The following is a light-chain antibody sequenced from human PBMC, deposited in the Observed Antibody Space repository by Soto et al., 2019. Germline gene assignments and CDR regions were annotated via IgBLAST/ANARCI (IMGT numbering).Light chain of an antibody. Sequence: EIVMTQSPATLSVSPGERSTLSCRASQSVSGNLAWYQQKPGQAPRLLIYGASTRATGIPARFSGSGSGTEFTLTISSLQSEDFAVYYCQQYNNWPPWTFGQGTKVDIK. CDR3: QQYNNWPPWT. V-gene: IGKV3-15*01. CDR1: QSVSGN. CDR2: GAS. J-gene: IGKJ1*01.